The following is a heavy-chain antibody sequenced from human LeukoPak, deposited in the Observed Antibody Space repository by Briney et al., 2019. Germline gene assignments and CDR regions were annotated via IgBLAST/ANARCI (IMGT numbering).Heavy chain of an antibody. CDR2: INPNSGGT. Sequence: ASVKVSCKASGYTFTGYYMHWVRQAPGQGLEWMGWINPNSGGTNDAQKFQGRVTMTRDTSISTAYMELSRLRSDDTAVYYCARQYYDFWSGYLFWFDPWGQGTLVTVSS. CDR3: ARQYYDFWSGYLFWFDP. V-gene: IGHV1-2*02. CDR1: GYTFTGYY. D-gene: IGHD3-3*01. J-gene: IGHJ5*02.